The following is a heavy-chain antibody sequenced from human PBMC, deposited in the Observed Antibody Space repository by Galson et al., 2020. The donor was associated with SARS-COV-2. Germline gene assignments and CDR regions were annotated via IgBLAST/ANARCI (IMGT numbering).Heavy chain of an antibody. V-gene: IGHV3-30*02. J-gene: IGHJ6*03. D-gene: IGHD4-4*01. CDR2: IRYDGSAK. CDR1: GFTFSIYG. CDR3: AKDRKENSYSSLGYIDV. Sequence: QLGESLKISCAASGFTFSIYGIHWVRQAPGKGLEWVAFIRYDGSAKHYADSVKGRFTISRDNSKNMLYLQMSSLRAEDTAVYYCAKDRKENSYSSLGYIDVGGKGTTVTISS.